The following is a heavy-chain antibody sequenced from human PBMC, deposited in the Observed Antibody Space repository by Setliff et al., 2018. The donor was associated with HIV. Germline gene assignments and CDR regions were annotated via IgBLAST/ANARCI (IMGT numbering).Heavy chain of an antibody. CDR3: ATERWLYQNFDS. CDR1: GGSINSGIYY. D-gene: IGHD3-16*01. V-gene: IGHV4-61*02. J-gene: IGHJ4*02. CDR2: IHIGGNT. Sequence: SETLSLTCTVSGGSINSGIYYWTWIRQPAGKGLEWLGRIHIGGNTNYSPSLKSRVTMSVDTSKNQFSLNLNSVTATDTAIYYCATERWLYQNFDSWGQGTQVTVSS.